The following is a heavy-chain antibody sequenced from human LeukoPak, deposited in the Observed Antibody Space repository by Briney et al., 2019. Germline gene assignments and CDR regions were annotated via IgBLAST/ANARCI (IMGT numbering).Heavy chain of an antibody. Sequence: GGSLRLSCAASGFTYSSYAMSWVRQAPGKGLEWVSAISGSGGSTYYADSVKGRFTISRDNSKNTLYLQMNSLRAEDTAVYYCAKDGMKYQLPQAFDYWGQGTLVTVSS. V-gene: IGHV3-23*01. CDR2: ISGSGGST. CDR3: AKDGMKYQLPQAFDY. CDR1: GFTYSSYA. D-gene: IGHD2-2*01. J-gene: IGHJ4*02.